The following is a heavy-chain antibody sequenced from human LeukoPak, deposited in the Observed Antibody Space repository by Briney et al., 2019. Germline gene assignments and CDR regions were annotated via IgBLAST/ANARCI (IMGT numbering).Heavy chain of an antibody. CDR2: INHSGST. Sequence: SETLSLTCAVYGGSFSGYYWSWIRQPPGKGLEWIGEINHSGSTNYNPSLKSRVTISVDTSKNQFSLKLSSVTAADTAVYYCATSKGYSYGSIDYWGQGTLVTVSS. CDR3: ATSKGYSYGSIDY. J-gene: IGHJ4*02. CDR1: GGSFSGYY. V-gene: IGHV4-34*01. D-gene: IGHD5-18*01.